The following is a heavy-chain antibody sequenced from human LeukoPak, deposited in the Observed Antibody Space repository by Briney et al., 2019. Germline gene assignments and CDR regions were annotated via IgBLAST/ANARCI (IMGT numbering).Heavy chain of an antibody. J-gene: IGHJ3*02. CDR1: GGTFSSYA. D-gene: IGHD1-1*01. Sequence: SVKVSCKASGGTFSSYAISWVRQAPGQGLEWMGRIIPILGIANYAQKFQGRVTITADKSTSTAYMELSSLRSEDTAVYYCASRASNDDAFDIWGQGTMVTVSS. CDR3: ASRASNDDAFDI. V-gene: IGHV1-69*04. CDR2: IIPILGIA.